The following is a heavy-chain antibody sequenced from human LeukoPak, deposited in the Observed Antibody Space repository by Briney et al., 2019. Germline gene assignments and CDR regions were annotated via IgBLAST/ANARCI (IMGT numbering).Heavy chain of an antibody. Sequence: GGSLRLSCAASGFTFNSYWMNWVRQAPGKGLEWVANIKRDGSEKYYVDSVKGRFAISRDNAKNSLDLQMNSLRVEDTAVYYCARLGPASSGWPESFDYWGQGTLVTVSS. V-gene: IGHV3-7*03. CDR1: GFTFNSYW. D-gene: IGHD6-19*01. CDR2: IKRDGSEK. J-gene: IGHJ4*02. CDR3: ARLGPASSGWPESFDY.